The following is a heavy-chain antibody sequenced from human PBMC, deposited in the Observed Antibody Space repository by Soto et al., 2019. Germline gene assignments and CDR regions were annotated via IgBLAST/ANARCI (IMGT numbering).Heavy chain of an antibody. CDR1: GGSISSGGYY. CDR2: TYYNGST. D-gene: IGHD3-16*02. J-gene: IGHJ4*02. V-gene: IGHV4-31*01. CDR3: ARADTFGGVIVAFDY. Sequence: SETLSLTCTISGGSISSGGYYLSWIIQNTAKGLEWIGYTYYNGSTYHNPTLKSQITISVDTSKNQFSLKLSSVTAADTAVYYRARADTFGGVIVAFDYWGQGTLVTVSS.